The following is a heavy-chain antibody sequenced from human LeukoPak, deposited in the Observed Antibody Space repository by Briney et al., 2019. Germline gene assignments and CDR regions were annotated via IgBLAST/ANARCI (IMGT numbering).Heavy chain of an antibody. CDR2: INPNSGVT. CDR1: GYTFTGYY. CDR3: ARDDVVVVGIDH. V-gene: IGHV1-2*02. D-gene: IGHD2-15*01. Sequence: ASVKVSFKASGYTFTGYYIHWVRQAPGQGLEWMGWINPNSGVTNYAQKFQDRVTMTRDTSTSTVYMELSSLRSEDTAVYYCARDDVVVVGIDHWGQGTLVTVSS. J-gene: IGHJ4*02.